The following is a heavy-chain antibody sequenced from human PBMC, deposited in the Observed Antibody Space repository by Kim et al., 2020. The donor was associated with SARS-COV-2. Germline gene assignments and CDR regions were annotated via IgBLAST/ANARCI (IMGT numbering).Heavy chain of an antibody. Sequence: ASVNVSCKASGYTFTSYGISWVRQAPGQGLEWMGWISAYNGNTNYAQKLQGRVTMTTDTSTSTAYMELRSLRSDDTAVYYCARDFSPALLWFGELLYRYNWFDPWGQGTLVTVSS. CDR2: ISAYNGNT. CDR1: GYTFTSYG. D-gene: IGHD3-10*01. CDR3: ARDFSPALLWFGELLYRYNWFDP. J-gene: IGHJ5*02. V-gene: IGHV1-18*01.